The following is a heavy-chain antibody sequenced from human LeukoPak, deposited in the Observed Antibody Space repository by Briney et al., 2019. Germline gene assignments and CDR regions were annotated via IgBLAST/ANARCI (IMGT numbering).Heavy chain of an antibody. Sequence: PSETLSLTCTVSGGSISSGGYCWSWIRQHPGKGLEWIGYIYYSGSTYYNPSLKSRVTISVDTSKNQFSLKLSSVTAADTAVCYCARVGRITMTSDAFDIWGQGTMVTVSS. CDR2: IYYSGST. D-gene: IGHD3-22*01. V-gene: IGHV4-31*03. J-gene: IGHJ3*02. CDR1: GGSISSGGYC. CDR3: ARVGRITMTSDAFDI.